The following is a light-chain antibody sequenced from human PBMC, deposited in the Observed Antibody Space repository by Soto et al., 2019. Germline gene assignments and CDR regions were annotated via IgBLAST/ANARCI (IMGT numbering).Light chain of an antibody. V-gene: IGKV1-5*03. CDR3: QQYNSYPLT. Sequence: IPLTQSPSTLSASLGYTCTIAVRATQSIVTWLAWYQQKPGKAPNLLIYKASSLESGVPSRFSGSGSGTEFTLTISSLQPDDFATYYCQQYNSYPLTFGGGTKVDIK. CDR1: QSIVTW. CDR2: KAS. J-gene: IGKJ4*01.